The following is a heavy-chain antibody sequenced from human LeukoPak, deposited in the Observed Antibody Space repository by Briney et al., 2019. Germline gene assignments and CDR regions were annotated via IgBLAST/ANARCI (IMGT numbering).Heavy chain of an antibody. CDR3: AKDLTSPPHFDY. Sequence: GGSLRLSCGASGFTFSNYGMHWVRQAPGKGLEWLAVIYYDGSKEIYAESVKGRFTISRDISKNSLYLQMNSLRAEDTAVYYCAKDLTSPPHFDYWGQGTLVTVSS. V-gene: IGHV3-33*06. CDR2: IYYDGSKE. J-gene: IGHJ4*02. CDR1: GFTFSNYG.